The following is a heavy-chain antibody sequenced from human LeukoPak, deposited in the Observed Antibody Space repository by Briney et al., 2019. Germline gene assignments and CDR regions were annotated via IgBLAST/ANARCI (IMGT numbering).Heavy chain of an antibody. D-gene: IGHD6-19*01. J-gene: IGHJ6*02. CDR1: GFTFDDYS. Sequence: GRCLRLSCAASGFTFDDYSMHWVRRAPGKGLEWVSGNSWNSNSIGYADSVKGRFTISRDNAKNSLYLQMNSLSAEDTALYYCSKATSSGHAYGMDVWGQGTTVTVSS. V-gene: IGHV3-9*01. CDR2: NSWNSNSI. CDR3: SKATSSGHAYGMDV.